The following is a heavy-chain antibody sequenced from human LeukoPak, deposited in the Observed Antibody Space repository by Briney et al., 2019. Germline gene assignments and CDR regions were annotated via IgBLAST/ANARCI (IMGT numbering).Heavy chain of an antibody. CDR1: GFTVSSYE. CDR3: ARYGRLGGNSFDY. V-gene: IGHV3-48*03. J-gene: IGHJ4*02. D-gene: IGHD4-23*01. CDR2: ISSSGSTI. Sequence: PGGSLGLSCAASGFTVSSYEMNWVRQAPGKGLEWVSYISSSGSTIYYADSVKGRFTISRDNVKNSLYLQMNSLRAEDTAVCYCARYGRLGGNSFDYWGQGTLVTVSS.